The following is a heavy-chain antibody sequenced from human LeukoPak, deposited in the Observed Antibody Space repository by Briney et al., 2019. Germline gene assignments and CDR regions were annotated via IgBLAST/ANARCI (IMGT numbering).Heavy chain of an antibody. CDR3: ARGSSSWYPLYDY. J-gene: IGHJ4*02. Sequence: ASVKVSCKASGYTFTGYYMHWVRQAPGQGLEWMGWINPNSGGTNYAQKSQGRVTMTRDTSISTAYMELSRLRSDDTAVYYCARGSSSWYPLYDYWGQGTLVTVSS. CDR1: GYTFTGYY. D-gene: IGHD6-13*01. V-gene: IGHV1-2*02. CDR2: INPNSGGT.